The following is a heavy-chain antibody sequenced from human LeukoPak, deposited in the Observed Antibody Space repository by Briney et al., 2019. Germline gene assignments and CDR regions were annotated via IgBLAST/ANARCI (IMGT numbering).Heavy chain of an antibody. CDR2: INHSGST. CDR1: GGSISSSSYY. V-gene: IGHV4-39*07. Sequence: SEILSLTCTVSGGSISSSSYYWSWIRQPPGKGLEWIGEINHSGSTNYNPSLKSRVTISVDTSKNQFSLKLSSVTAADTAVYYCARLWLLGNWFDPWGQGTLVTVSS. CDR3: ARLWLLGNWFDP. J-gene: IGHJ5*02. D-gene: IGHD2-15*01.